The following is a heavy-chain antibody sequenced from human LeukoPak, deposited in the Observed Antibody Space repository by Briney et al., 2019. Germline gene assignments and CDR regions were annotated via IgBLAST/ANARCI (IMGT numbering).Heavy chain of an antibody. CDR2: ISGSSTFI. D-gene: IGHD1-26*01. CDR3: ARDPYSGSYGPYYYYYMDV. CDR1: GFTFTSYS. J-gene: IGHJ6*03. Sequence: GGSLRLSCAASGFTFTSYSMNWVRQAPGKGLEWVSSISGSSTFIYYADSVKGRFTISRDNAKNSLYLQMDSLRVEDTAVYYCARDPYSGSYGPYYYYYMDVWGEGTTVTISS. V-gene: IGHV3-21*06.